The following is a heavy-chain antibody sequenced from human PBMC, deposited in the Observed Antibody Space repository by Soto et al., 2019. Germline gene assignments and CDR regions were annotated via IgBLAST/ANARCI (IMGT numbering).Heavy chain of an antibody. CDR1: GFTFSSYA. Sequence: GSLRLSCAASGFTFSSYAMSWVRQAPGKGLEWVSAISGSGGSTYYADSVKGRFTISRDNSKNTLYLQMNSLRAEDTAVYYCAKDQGRYYDSSGYPDPWGQGTLVTVSS. CDR3: AKDQGRYYDSSGYPDP. V-gene: IGHV3-23*01. CDR2: ISGSGGST. J-gene: IGHJ5*02. D-gene: IGHD3-22*01.